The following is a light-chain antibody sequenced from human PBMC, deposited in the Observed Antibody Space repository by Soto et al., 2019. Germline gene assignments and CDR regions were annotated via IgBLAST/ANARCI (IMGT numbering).Light chain of an antibody. Sequence: QSALTQPASVSGSPGQSITISCTGTSSDVGSYNLVSWYQPHPGKAPKLMIYAGSKRPSGVSNRFSGSKSGNTASLTFSGLQAEDEADYYCCSYAGSSTLVFGGGTKLTVL. J-gene: IGLJ2*01. CDR3: CSYAGSSTLV. CDR1: SSDVGSYNL. V-gene: IGLV2-23*01. CDR2: AGS.